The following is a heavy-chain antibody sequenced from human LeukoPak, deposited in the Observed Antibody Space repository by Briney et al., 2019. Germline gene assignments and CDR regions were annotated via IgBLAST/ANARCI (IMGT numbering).Heavy chain of an antibody. CDR1: GYTFTNYD. J-gene: IGHJ6*03. D-gene: IGHD1-26*01. Sequence: ASVRVSCKASGYTFTNYDISWVRQPPGQGLEWMGWINNYKGNTHYAQNVLGRVTMTPDTSTGTAYMELGSLTSDDTAVYYCARVVDGTTTYYHMDVWGKGTTVTVSS. CDR2: INNYKGNT. CDR3: ARVVDGTTTYYHMDV. V-gene: IGHV1-18*01.